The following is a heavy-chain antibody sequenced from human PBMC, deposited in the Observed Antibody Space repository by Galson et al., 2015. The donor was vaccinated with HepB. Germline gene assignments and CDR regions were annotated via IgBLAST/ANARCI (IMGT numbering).Heavy chain of an antibody. D-gene: IGHD6-19*01. V-gene: IGHV3-30*04. CDR2: ISYDGSNK. CDR1: GFTFSSYA. Sequence: SLRLSCAASGFTFSSYAMHWVRQAPGKGLEWVAVISYDGSNKYYADSVKGRFTISRDNSKNTLYLQMNSLRAEDTAVYYCARVHSSGHHRPFDPWGQGTLVTVSS. J-gene: IGHJ5*02. CDR3: ARVHSSGHHRPFDP.